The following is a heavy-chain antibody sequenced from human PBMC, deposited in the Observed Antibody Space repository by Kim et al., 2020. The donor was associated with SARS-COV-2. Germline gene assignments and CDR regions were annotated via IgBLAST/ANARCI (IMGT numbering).Heavy chain of an antibody. J-gene: IGHJ4*02. Sequence: YARSMKGRITINPDPSKNQFSLQRNAVTPEDTAVYYCARDRQRAGTGVDYWGQGTLVTVSS. V-gene: IGHV6-1*01. D-gene: IGHD6-19*01. CDR3: ARDRQRAGTGVDY.